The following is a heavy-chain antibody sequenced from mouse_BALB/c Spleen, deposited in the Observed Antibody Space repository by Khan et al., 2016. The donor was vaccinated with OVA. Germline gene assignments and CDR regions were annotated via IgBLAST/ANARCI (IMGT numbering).Heavy chain of an antibody. V-gene: IGHV14-3*02. CDR1: GFNIKDTY. J-gene: IGHJ4*01. CDR2: IDPANGNT. Sequence: VQLKESGAELVKPGASVRLSCTASGFNIKDTYMHWVKQRPEQGLEWIGRIDPANGNTKYDPKFQGKATITADTSSNTAYLQLSSLTSEDTAVYYCARNGNYYYAMDYWGQGTSVTVSS. CDR3: ARNGNYYYAMDY. D-gene: IGHD2-1*01.